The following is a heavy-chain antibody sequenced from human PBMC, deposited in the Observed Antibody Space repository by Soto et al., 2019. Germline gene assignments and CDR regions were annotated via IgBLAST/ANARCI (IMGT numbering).Heavy chain of an antibody. D-gene: IGHD6-13*01. CDR1: GCTFSSYT. CDR3: ARDRQKLVTRNYYYYYGMDV. CDR2: IIPILGIA. J-gene: IGHJ6*02. V-gene: IGHV1-69*04. Sequence: GASVKVSCKASGCTFSSYTISWVRQAPGQGLEWMGRIIPILGIANYAQKFQGRVTITADKSTSTAYMELSSLRSEDTAVYYCARDRQKLVTRNYYYYYGMDVWGQGTTVTVSS.